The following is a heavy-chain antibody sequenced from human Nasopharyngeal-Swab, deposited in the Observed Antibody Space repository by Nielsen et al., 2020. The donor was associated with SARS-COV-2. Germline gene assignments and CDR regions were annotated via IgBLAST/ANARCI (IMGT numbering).Heavy chain of an antibody. V-gene: IGHV1-24*01. J-gene: IGHJ6*03. Sequence: ASVKVSCKASGYTLTELSMHWVRQAPGKGLEWMGGFDPEDGETIYAQKFQGRVTMTEHTSTDTAYMELSSLRSEDTAVYYCATGAVDYYYYMDVWGKGTTVTVSS. CDR1: GYTLTELS. CDR3: ATGAVDYYYYMDV. CDR2: FDPEDGET. D-gene: IGHD6-25*01.